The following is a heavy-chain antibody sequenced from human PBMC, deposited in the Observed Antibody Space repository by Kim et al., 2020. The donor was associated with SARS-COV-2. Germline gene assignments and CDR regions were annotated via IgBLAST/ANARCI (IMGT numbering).Heavy chain of an antibody. D-gene: IGHD4-17*01. Sequence: SETLSLTCTVSGGSISSYYWSWIRQPPGKGLEWIGYIYYSGSTNYNPSLKNRITISVDTSKNHFSLKLSSVTAAATAVYYCASLYGDYMASGVPFDYWGQGTLVTVSS. J-gene: IGHJ4*02. V-gene: IGHV4-59*01. CDR1: GGSISSYY. CDR3: ASLYGDYMASGVPFDY. CDR2: IYYSGST.